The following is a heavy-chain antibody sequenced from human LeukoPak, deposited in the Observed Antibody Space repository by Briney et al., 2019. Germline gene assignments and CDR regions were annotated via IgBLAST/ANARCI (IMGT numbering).Heavy chain of an antibody. CDR2: ISSSSNYI. V-gene: IGHV3-21*01. Sequence: PGGSLRLSCAASGFTFSIYSMNWVRQAPGKGLEWVSSISSSSNYIFYADSLKGRFTISRDNAKNSLYLQMNSLRAEDTAVYYCARDIRVLRYFDWLSHSRTDAFDIWGQGTMVTVSS. CDR3: ARDIRVLRYFDWLSHSRTDAFDI. J-gene: IGHJ3*02. CDR1: GFTFSIYS. D-gene: IGHD3-9*01.